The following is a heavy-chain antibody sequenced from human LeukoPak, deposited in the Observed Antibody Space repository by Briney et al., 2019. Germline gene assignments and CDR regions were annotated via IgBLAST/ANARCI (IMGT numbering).Heavy chain of an antibody. V-gene: IGHV3-7*01. D-gene: IGHD2-2*01. CDR1: GFTFSSYW. J-gene: IGHJ5*02. CDR3: ARASRYCSSTSCYLVS. CDR2: IQQDGSEK. Sequence: PGGSLRLSCAASGFTFSSYWMSWVRQAPGKGLEWVANIQQDGSEKYYVDSVKGRFTISRDNAKNSLDLQMNSLRAEDTAVYYCARASRYCSSTSCYLVSWGQGTPVTVSS.